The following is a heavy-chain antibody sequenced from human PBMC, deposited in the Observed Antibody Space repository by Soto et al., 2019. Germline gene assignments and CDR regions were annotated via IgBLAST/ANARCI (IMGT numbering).Heavy chain of an antibody. V-gene: IGHV4-31*03. Sequence: SETLSLTCTVSGGSISSGGYYWSWIRQHPGKGLEWIGYIYYSGSTYYNPSLKSRVTISVDTSKNQFSLKLSSVTAADTAVYYCARDQQVVVAATTFYYYYGMDVWGQGTTVTVSS. CDR2: IYYSGST. CDR1: GGSISSGGYY. J-gene: IGHJ6*02. D-gene: IGHD2-15*01. CDR3: ARDQQVVVAATTFYYYYGMDV.